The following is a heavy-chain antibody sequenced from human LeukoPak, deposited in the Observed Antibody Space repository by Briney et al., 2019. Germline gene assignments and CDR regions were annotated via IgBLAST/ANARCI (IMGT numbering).Heavy chain of an antibody. D-gene: IGHD2-8*01. CDR3: ARTAYCTNGVCYRAINWFDP. Sequence: SETPSLTCAVYGGYFSGHYWSWIRQPPGKGLEWIGEINHSGSTNYNPSLKSRVTISVDTSKNQFSLKLSSVTAADTAVYYCARTAYCTNGVCYRAINWFDPWGQGTLVTVSS. CDR2: INHSGST. V-gene: IGHV4-34*01. J-gene: IGHJ5*02. CDR1: GGYFSGHY.